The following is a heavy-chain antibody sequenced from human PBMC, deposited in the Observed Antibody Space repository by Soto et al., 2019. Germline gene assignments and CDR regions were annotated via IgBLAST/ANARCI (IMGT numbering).Heavy chain of an antibody. CDR3: ASYYDFWSGSGWSAFDI. CDR1: RGTFSSYA. J-gene: IGHJ3*02. V-gene: IGHV1-69*13. D-gene: IGHD3-3*01. CDR2: IIPIFGTA. Sequence: SVKVSCKASRGTFSSYAMSWVRQAPGQGLEWMGGIIPIFGTANYAQKFQGRVTITADESTSTAYMELSSLRSEDTDVYYCASYYDFWSGSGWSAFDIWGQGTMVTVSS.